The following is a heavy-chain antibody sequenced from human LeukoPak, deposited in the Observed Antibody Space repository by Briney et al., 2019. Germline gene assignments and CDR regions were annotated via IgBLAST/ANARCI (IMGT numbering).Heavy chain of an antibody. CDR3: ARRAVTTGYFDY. Sequence: PGESLKISCEGSGYSFTSYWIAWVRQMPGKGLEWMGIIYPGDFDTRYSPSFQGQVTTSANKSISTAYLQWSSLKASDTAVYYCARRAVTTGYFDYWGQGSLVTVSS. D-gene: IGHD4-17*01. V-gene: IGHV5-51*01. CDR2: IYPGDFDT. CDR1: GYSFTSYW. J-gene: IGHJ4*02.